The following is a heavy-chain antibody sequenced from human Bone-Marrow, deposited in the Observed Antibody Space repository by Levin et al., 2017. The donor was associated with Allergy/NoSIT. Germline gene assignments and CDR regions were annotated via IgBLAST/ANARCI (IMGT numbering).Heavy chain of an antibody. CDR2: ISYDGSNR. CDR3: ARGRGYCGGSSCPLSDY. CDR1: GISLRNYG. Sequence: TGGSLRLSCAASGISLRNYGMHWVRHAPGKGLEWVAVISYDGSNRYYADSLKGRFTISRDNSENTLYLQMKNLRPGDTGLYYCARGRGYCGGSSCPLSDYWGQGTLVTVSS. D-gene: IGHD2-15*01. J-gene: IGHJ4*02. V-gene: IGHV3-30*03.